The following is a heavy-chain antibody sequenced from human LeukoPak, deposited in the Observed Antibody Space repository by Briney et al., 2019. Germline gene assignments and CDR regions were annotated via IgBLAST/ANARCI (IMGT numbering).Heavy chain of an antibody. J-gene: IGHJ6*03. CDR3: ARGRYSGSYYYYYYMDV. D-gene: IGHD1-26*01. V-gene: IGHV3-7*01. Sequence: GGSLRLSCAASGFTFSSYWMSWVRQAPGKGLEWVANIKQDGSEKYYVDSVKSRFTISRDNAKNSLYLQMNSLRAEDTAVYYCARGRYSGSYYYYYYMDVWGKGTTVTISS. CDR2: IKQDGSEK. CDR1: GFTFSSYW.